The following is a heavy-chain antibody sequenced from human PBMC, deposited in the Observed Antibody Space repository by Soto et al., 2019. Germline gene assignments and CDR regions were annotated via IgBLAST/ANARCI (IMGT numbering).Heavy chain of an antibody. CDR3: ARVGPWVPYYYDSSPYTFENWFDP. CDR1: GGSISSSSYY. J-gene: IGHJ5*02. D-gene: IGHD3-22*01. Sequence: PSEPLSLTCTVSGGSISSSSYYWGWLRQPPGKGLHWIASIYPGGSTYYNPALNSRVPLSIDMPNNHVSLILNSVTAADTAVYYCARVGPWVPYYYDSSPYTFENWFDPWGQGTLVTVSS. V-gene: IGHV4-39*02. CDR2: IYPGGST.